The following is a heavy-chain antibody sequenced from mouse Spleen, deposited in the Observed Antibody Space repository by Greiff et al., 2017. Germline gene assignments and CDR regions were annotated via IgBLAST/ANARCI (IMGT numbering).Heavy chain of an antibody. CDR3: ARGTTALSYAMDY. CDR2: IHPNSGST. J-gene: IGHJ4*01. Sequence: VQLQQPGAELVKPGASVKLSCKASGYTFTSYWMHWVKQRPGQGLEWIGMIHPNSGSTNYNEKFKSKATLTVDKSSSTAYMQLSSLTSEDSAVYYCARGTTALSYAMDYWGQGTSVTVSS. D-gene: IGHD1-2*01. V-gene: IGHV1-64*01. CDR1: GYTFTSYW.